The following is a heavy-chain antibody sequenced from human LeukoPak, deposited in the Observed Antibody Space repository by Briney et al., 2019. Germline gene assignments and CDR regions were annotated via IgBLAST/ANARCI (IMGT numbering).Heavy chain of an antibody. CDR1: GFTFNNYW. CDR2: INQRGSEK. J-gene: IGHJ3*02. V-gene: IGHV3-7*01. D-gene: IGHD3-10*01. CDR3: ARGYVGEI. Sequence: GGSLRLSCAASGFTFNNYWMNWVRQGPGKGLEWVASINQRGSEKYYVDSVKGRFAISRDNAKNSQYLQLNSLGAEDTAVYYCARGYVGEIWGQGTMVTVSS.